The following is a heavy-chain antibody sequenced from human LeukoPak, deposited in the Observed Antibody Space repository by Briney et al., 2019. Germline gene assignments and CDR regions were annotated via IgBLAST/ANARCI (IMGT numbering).Heavy chain of an antibody. V-gene: IGHV1-3*01. CDR1: GYTFTSYA. CDR3: ARGEAPGTVFGGMAV. D-gene: IGHD3-16*01. J-gene: IGHJ6*02. Sequence: ASVKVSCKASGYTFTSYAMHWVRQAPGQRLEWMGWINAGNGNTKYSQKFQGRVTITRDTSASTAYMELSSLRSEDTAVYYCARGEAPGTVFGGMAVWGQGTAVTVSS. CDR2: INAGNGNT.